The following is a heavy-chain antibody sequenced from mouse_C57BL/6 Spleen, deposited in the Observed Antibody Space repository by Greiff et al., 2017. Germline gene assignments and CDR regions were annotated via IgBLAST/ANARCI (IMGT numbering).Heavy chain of an antibody. J-gene: IGHJ2*01. CDR1: GFTFSSYA. CDR2: ISDGGSYT. D-gene: IGHD2-1*01. CDR3: ARLLSYRGYFDY. V-gene: IGHV5-4*01. Sequence: DVQLVESGGGLVKPGGSLKLSCAASGFTFSSYAMSWVRQTPEKRLEWVATISDGGSYTYYPDNVKGRFTISRDNAKNNLYLQMSHLKSEDTAMYYCARLLSYRGYFDYWGQGTTLTVSS.